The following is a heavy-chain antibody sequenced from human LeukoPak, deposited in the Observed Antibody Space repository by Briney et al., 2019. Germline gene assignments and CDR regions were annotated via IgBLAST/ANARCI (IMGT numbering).Heavy chain of an antibody. D-gene: IGHD3-3*01. J-gene: IGHJ3*02. CDR2: IYTSGCT. V-gene: IGHV4-61*02. Sequence: SQTLSLTCTVSGGSISSGSYYWRWIRQPAGKGLEWIGRIYTSGCTNYNPSIKSRVTISVDTSENQFSLKLSSVTAADTAVYYCARGRITIFGVVTAALGIWGQGTMVTVSS. CDR3: ARGRITIFGVVTAALGI. CDR1: GGSISSGSYY.